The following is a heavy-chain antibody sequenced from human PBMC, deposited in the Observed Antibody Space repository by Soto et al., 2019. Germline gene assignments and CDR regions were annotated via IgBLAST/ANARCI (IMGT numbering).Heavy chain of an antibody. V-gene: IGHV1-69*01. Sequence: QVQVVQSGAEVKKPGSSVKVACKGSAGTFSSFAVSWVRQSPGQGLEWMGGLIPISGTAKYAPKFQGRVAFTADESMTTAYMELRSLTSDDTAVYFCATPMDGDKWGQGTLVIVSS. CDR3: ATPMDGDK. CDR1: AGTFSSFA. CDR2: LIPISGTA. J-gene: IGHJ4*02.